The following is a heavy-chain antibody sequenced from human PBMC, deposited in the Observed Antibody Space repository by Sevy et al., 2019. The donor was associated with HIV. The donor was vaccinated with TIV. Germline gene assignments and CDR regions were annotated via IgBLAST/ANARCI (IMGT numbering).Heavy chain of an antibody. CDR1: GFIFNSYG. D-gene: IGHD3-16*01. CDR3: AKGPRPMVAFAGVADS. Sequence: GGSLRLSCTTSGFIFNSYGMHWVRQAPGKGLEWVAFTRHDGTTKYYTDSVKGRFTISRDNSRNTLYLQMSSLRTEDTAVYFCAKGPRPMVAFAGVADSWGQGTLVTVSS. V-gene: IGHV3-30*02. CDR2: TRHDGTTK. J-gene: IGHJ4*02.